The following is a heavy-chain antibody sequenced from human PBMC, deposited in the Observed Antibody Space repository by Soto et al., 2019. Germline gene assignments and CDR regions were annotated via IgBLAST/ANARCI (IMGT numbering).Heavy chain of an antibody. CDR3: ARVGPYNYGPRGISVADF. V-gene: IGHV3-74*01. CDR2: LKSDGSST. Sequence: EVQLVESGGGLVQPGGSLRLSCEASGFTFNDYWMHWVRQVPGKGLVWVSRLKSDGSSTSYADSVKGRFTISRDNAKNTLYLQMNRLSDDDSSVYYCARVGPYNYGPRGISVADFWGQGTLVTVSS. J-gene: IGHJ4*02. D-gene: IGHD5-18*01. CDR1: GFTFNDYW.